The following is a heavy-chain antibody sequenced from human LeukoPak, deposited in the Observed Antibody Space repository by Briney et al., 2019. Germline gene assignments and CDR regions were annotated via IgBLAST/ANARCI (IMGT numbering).Heavy chain of an antibody. CDR1: GYSFNSHH. CDR2: KFSHDGST. J-gene: IGHJ4*02. D-gene: IGHD2-2*01. V-gene: IGHV1-46*02. CDR3: ARGPMSSRAGYFDY. Sequence: GASVKVSCKTSGYSFNSHHVHWVRQAPGQGLEWMGVKFSHDGSTSNTQKFQGRITMTRDTSTSTVYMELSSLRSEDTAVYYCARGPMSSRAGYFDYWGQGTLVTVSS.